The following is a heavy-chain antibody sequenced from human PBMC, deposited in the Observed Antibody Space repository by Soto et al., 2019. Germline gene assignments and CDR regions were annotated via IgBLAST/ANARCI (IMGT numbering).Heavy chain of an antibody. Sequence: GGSLRLSCAASGFTFSSYAMSWVRQAPGKGLEWVSAISGSGGSTYYADSVKGRFTISRDNSKNTLYLQMNSLRAEDTAVYYCAKVGEDTTIFGVVSKYYYYYYMDVWGKGTTVTVSS. CDR3: AKVGEDTTIFGVVSKYYYYYYMDV. V-gene: IGHV3-23*01. J-gene: IGHJ6*03. CDR2: ISGSGGST. CDR1: GFTFSSYA. D-gene: IGHD3-3*01.